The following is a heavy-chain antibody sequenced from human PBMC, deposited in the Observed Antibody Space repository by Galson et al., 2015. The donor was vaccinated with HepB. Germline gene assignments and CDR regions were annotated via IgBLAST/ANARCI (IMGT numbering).Heavy chain of an antibody. CDR2: ISYDGSNK. D-gene: IGHD3-3*01. CDR3: AKGRGFLEWLNDAFDI. J-gene: IGHJ3*02. Sequence: SLRLSCAASGFTFSSYGMHWVRQAPGKGLEWVAVISYDGSNKYYADSVKGRFTISRDNSKNTLYLQMNSLRAEDTAVYYCAKGRGFLEWLNDAFDIWGQGTMVTVSS. CDR1: GFTFSSYG. V-gene: IGHV3-30*18.